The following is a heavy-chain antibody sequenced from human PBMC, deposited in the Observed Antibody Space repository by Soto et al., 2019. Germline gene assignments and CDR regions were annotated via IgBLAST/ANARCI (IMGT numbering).Heavy chain of an antibody. CDR3: ARPRNGSPGLFEY. V-gene: IGHV4-30-4*01. CDR1: GGSISSGDYY. J-gene: IGHJ4*02. CDR2: IYYSGST. Sequence: SETLSLTCTVSGGSISSGDYYWSWIRQPPGKGLEWIGYIYYSGSTYYNPSLKSRVTISVDTSKNQFSLKLNSVTAADTAVYYCARPRNGSPGLFEYWGQGSLVTVSS. D-gene: IGHD1-26*01.